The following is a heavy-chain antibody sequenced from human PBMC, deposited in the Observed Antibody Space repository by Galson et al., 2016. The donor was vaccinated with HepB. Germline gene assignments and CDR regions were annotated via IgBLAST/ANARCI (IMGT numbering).Heavy chain of an antibody. CDR2: IRGDGRST. J-gene: IGHJ4*02. CDR1: GFTFDEYT. Sequence: SLRLSCAASGFTFDEYTMHWVRQAPGKGLEGVSLIRGDGRSTYYADSVKGRFTISRDNSKNSLYLQMNSLRTEDTAWYYCAKDYGLSGVYFDYWGQGTLVTVSS. V-gene: IGHV3-43*01. D-gene: IGHD7-27*01. CDR3: AKDYGLSGVYFDY.